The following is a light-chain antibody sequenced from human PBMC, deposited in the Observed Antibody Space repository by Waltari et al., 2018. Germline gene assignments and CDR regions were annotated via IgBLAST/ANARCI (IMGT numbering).Light chain of an antibody. CDR3: SSYAGSNNYV. CDR1: SSDIGGYNY. J-gene: IGLJ1*01. V-gene: IGLV2-8*01. CDR2: VVS. Sequence: QSALTQPPSASGSPGQSVTISCPGTSSDIGGYNYVSWYQQHPGKAPKLMIYVVSKRTSGGTRRSSGSHASNTAALTVCGLQAEDEADYYCSSYAGSNNYVFGTGTKVTVL.